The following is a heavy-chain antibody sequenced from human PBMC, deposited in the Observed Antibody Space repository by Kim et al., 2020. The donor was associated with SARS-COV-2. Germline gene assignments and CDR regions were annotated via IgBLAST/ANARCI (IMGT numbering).Heavy chain of an antibody. V-gene: IGHV3-7*03. CDR3: ARDIPGGASFFDY. CDR2: INRDGTVS. D-gene: IGHD2-21*01. J-gene: IGHJ4*02. CDR1: GFSISDFW. Sequence: GGSLRLSCAVSGFSISDFWMTWVRQSPEKGLERVANINRDGTVSYYLDSVKGRFSISRDNAKNSLYLQMNSLRADDTAVYYCARDIPGGASFFDYWGQGTLVTVSS.